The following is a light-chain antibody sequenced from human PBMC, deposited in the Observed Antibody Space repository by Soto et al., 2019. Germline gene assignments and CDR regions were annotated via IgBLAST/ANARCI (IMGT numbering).Light chain of an antibody. CDR2: QPF. V-gene: IGKV3D-11*03. CDR3: HQRTSWPRT. J-gene: IGKJ1*01. CDR1: QYINTR. Sequence: EIVLTQSPATMSSFPGDRVTLSCRASQYINTRLAWYQHRPGQAPRLLHYQPFIRAAGIPARFSASGSGTDFTLTISDVQPEDFALYYCHQRTSWPRTFGKGTKVDI.